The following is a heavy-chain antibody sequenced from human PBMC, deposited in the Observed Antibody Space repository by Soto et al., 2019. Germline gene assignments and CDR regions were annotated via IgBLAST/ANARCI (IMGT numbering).Heavy chain of an antibody. CDR2: IWYDGSNK. V-gene: IGHV3-33*01. D-gene: IGHD5-12*01. Sequence: QVQLVESGGGVVQPGRSLRLSCAASGFTFSSYGMHWVRQAPGKGLEWVAVIWYDGSNKYYADSVKGRFTISRDNSKNTLYLQMNSPGAEDTAVYYCARASRDGYNFDYWGQGTLVTVSS. J-gene: IGHJ4*02. CDR3: ARASRDGYNFDY. CDR1: GFTFSSYG.